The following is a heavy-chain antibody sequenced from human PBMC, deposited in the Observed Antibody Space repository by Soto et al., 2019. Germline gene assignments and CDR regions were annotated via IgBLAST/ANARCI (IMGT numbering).Heavy chain of an antibody. Sequence: PSETLSLTCTVSGGSISSYYWTWIRQPPGKGLEWIGYIYYSGSTKYNPSLKSRVTISVDTSKNQFSLKLSSVTAADTAVYYCARGNGDYVGYWGQGTLVTVSS. CDR2: IYYSGST. V-gene: IGHV4-59*01. CDR3: ARGNGDYVGY. CDR1: GGSISSYY. J-gene: IGHJ4*02. D-gene: IGHD1-1*01.